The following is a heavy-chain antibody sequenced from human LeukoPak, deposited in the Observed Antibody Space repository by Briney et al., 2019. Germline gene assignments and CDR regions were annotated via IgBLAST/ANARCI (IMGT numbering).Heavy chain of an antibody. D-gene: IGHD3-10*01. V-gene: IGHV4-39*01. CDR2: IYYSGGT. CDR1: GGSFSGYF. Sequence: SETLSLTCTVYGGSFSGYFWGWIRQPPGKGLEWIGSIYYSGGTYYNPSLKSRVTISVDTSKNQFSLKVSSVTAADTAVYYCARSYGSGSSAGYWGQGTLVTVSS. J-gene: IGHJ4*02. CDR3: ARSYGSGSSAGY.